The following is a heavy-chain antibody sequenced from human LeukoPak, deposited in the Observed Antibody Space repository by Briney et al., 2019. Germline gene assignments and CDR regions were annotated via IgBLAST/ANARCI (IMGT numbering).Heavy chain of an antibody. CDR1: GDTFTSYD. J-gene: IGHJ5*02. CDR2: MNPNSGNT. CDR3: ARGYYDSSGYFGHNWFDP. D-gene: IGHD3-22*01. Sequence: ASVKVSCRAPGDTFTSYDINLVRQATGQGLEWMGWMNPNSGNTGYAQKFQGRVTMTRNTSISTAYMELSSLRSEDTAVYYCARGYYDSSGYFGHNWFDPWGQGTLVTVSS. V-gene: IGHV1-8*01.